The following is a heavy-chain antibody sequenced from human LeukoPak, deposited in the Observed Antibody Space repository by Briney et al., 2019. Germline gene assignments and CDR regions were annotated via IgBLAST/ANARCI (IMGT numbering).Heavy chain of an antibody. CDR1: GGSISSGGYY. D-gene: IGHD5-18*01. CDR2: IYHSGST. CDR3: ARDTAGFDY. V-gene: IGHV4-30-2*01. J-gene: IGHJ4*02. Sequence: SETLSLTCTVSGGSISSGGYYWSWIRQPPGKGLEWIGYIYHSGSTYYNPSLKSRVTISVDTSKNHFSLKLSAVTAADTAMYYCARDTAGFDYWGQGTLVTVSS.